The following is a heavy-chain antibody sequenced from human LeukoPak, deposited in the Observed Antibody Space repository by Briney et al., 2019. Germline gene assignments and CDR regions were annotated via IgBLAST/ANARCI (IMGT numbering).Heavy chain of an antibody. Sequence: ASVKVSCKASGYTFTNYAMNWVRQAPGQGLEWMGWINTNTGNPTYAQGFTGRFVFSFDTSVSTAYLQISSLKAEDTAVYYCARSTAVYTSSSWTIWGRGTMVTVSS. CDR1: GYTFTNYA. J-gene: IGHJ3*02. CDR2: INTNTGNP. CDR3: ARSTAVYTSSSWTI. D-gene: IGHD6-13*01. V-gene: IGHV7-4-1*02.